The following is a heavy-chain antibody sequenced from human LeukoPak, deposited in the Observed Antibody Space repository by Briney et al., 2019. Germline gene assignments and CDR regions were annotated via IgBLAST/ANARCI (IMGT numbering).Heavy chain of an antibody. Sequence: GGSLRLSCAASGFTFDDYGMSWVRQAPGKGLEWVSGINWNGGSTGYADSVKGRFTISRDNAKNSLYLQMNSLRAEDTALYYCARLTTVTTEEAPYYYYYMDVWGKGTTVTVSS. V-gene: IGHV3-20*04. J-gene: IGHJ6*03. D-gene: IGHD4-17*01. CDR2: INWNGGST. CDR3: ARLTTVTTEEAPYYYYYMDV. CDR1: GFTFDDYG.